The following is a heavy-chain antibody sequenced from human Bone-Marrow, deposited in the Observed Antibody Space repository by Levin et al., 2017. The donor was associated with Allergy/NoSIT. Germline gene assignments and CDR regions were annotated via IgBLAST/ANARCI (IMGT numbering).Heavy chain of an antibody. Sequence: GASVKVSCKASGYTFNSHALHWVRQAPGQGLEWMGWINTNTGNPSYAQGFTGRFVFSLDTSVNTAYLLISDLNSEDSAVYYCARGPSRRNWFDPWGQGTLVAVSS. J-gene: IGHJ5*02. CDR3: ARGPSRRNWFDP. CDR1: GYTFNSHA. D-gene: IGHD6-13*01. CDR2: INTNTGNP. V-gene: IGHV7-4-1*02.